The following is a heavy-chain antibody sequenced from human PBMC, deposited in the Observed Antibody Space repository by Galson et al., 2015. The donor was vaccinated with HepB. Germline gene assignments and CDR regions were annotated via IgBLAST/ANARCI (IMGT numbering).Heavy chain of an antibody. J-gene: IGHJ6*02. V-gene: IGHV3-33*01. Sequence: LRLSCAASGFSFSNYGMHWVRQAPGKGLEWVALIWYDGSNKYYADSVKGRFTISRDNSQRTLHLQMNSLRAEDTAVYYCARSVYQLPPPVRFGMDVWGQGTTVTVSS. CDR1: GFSFSNYG. CDR2: IWYDGSNK. CDR3: ARSVYQLPPPVRFGMDV. D-gene: IGHD2-2*01.